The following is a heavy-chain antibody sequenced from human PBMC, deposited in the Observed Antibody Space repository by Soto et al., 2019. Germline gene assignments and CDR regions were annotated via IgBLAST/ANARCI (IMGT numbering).Heavy chain of an antibody. D-gene: IGHD3-22*01. CDR1: GGSISSSSYY. CDR3: ARQFRYYYDSSGYCGFDY. Sequence: SETLSLTCTVSGGSISSSSYYWGWIRQPPGKGLEWIGSIYYSGSTYYNPSLKSRVTISVDTSKNQFSLKLSSVTAADTAVYYCARQFRYYYDSSGYCGFDYWGQGTLVTVSS. V-gene: IGHV4-39*01. CDR2: IYYSGST. J-gene: IGHJ4*02.